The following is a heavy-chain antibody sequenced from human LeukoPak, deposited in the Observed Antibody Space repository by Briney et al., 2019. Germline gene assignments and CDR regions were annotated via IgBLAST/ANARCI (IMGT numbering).Heavy chain of an antibody. CDR3: ATYWPGPYGDYEGYYYMDV. Sequence: ASVKVSCKASGGTFSSYAISWVRQAPGQGLEWMGRIIPIFGTANYAQKFQGRVTITTDESTSTAYMELSSLRSEDTAVYYCATYWPGPYGDYEGYYYMDVWGRGTSVTVSS. V-gene: IGHV1-69*05. J-gene: IGHJ6*03. D-gene: IGHD4-17*01. CDR1: GGTFSSYA. CDR2: IIPIFGTA.